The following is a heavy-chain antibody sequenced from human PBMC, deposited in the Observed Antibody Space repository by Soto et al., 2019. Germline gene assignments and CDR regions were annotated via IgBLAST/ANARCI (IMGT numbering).Heavy chain of an antibody. CDR1: GYTFTGYY. CDR2: INPNSGGT. V-gene: IGHV1-2*02. J-gene: IGHJ6*02. CDR3: ARSYGAYVSLYYYGMDV. D-gene: IGHD4-17*01. Sequence: SVKVSCKASGYTFTGYYMPWVGQAPGQGLEWVGWINPNSGGTNYAQKFQGRVTMTRDTSISTAYMELSRLRSDDTAVYYCARSYGAYVSLYYYGMDVWGQGTTVTVSS.